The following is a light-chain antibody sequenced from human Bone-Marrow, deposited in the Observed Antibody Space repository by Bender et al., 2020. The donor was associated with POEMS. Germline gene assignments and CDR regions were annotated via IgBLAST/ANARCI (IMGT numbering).Light chain of an antibody. V-gene: IGLV2-23*01. Sequence: QSALTQPASVSGSPGQSITISCTGSSSDVGGYNLVSWYQHHPGKAPKLMIYEGSRRPSGVSNRFSASKSGNTASLTISGLQADDEAAYHCCSYAGSDTYVFGAGTEVTVL. CDR3: CSYAGSDTYV. CDR2: EGS. CDR1: SSDVGGYNL. J-gene: IGLJ1*01.